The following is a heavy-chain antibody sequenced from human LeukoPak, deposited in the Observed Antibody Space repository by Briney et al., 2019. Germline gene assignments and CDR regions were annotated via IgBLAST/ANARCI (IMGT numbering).Heavy chain of an antibody. V-gene: IGHV3-30*09. CDR3: ARDWSSKYPYYYGMDV. D-gene: IGHD4-11*01. CDR1: EFTFSSYA. Sequence: GGSLRLSCAASEFTFSSYAMHWVRQAPGKGLEWMAVISYDGSSRYYADSVKGRFAISRDNSKNTLYLQMNSLRVEDTAVYYCARDWSSKYPYYYGMDVWGQGTTVTVSS. CDR2: ISYDGSSR. J-gene: IGHJ6*02.